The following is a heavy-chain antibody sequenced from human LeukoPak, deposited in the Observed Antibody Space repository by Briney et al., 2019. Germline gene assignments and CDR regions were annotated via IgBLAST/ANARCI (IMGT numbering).Heavy chain of an antibody. V-gene: IGHV4-34*01. CDR1: GGSFSGYY. J-gene: IGHJ3*02. D-gene: IGHD3-9*01. CDR2: INHSGST. Sequence: SETLSLTCAVYGGSFSGYYWSWIRQPPGKGLGWIGEINHSGSTNYNPSLKSRVTISVDTSKNQFSLKLSSVTAADTAVYYCARVGYYDILTGPRGPFDIWGQGTMVTVSS. CDR3: ARVGYYDILTGPRGPFDI.